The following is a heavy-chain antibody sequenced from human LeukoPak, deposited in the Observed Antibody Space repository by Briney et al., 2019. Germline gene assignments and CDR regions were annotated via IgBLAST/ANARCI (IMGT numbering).Heavy chain of an antibody. D-gene: IGHD4-23*01. CDR3: ARTTTVAPRGFDY. Sequence: GGSLRLSCAASGFTFSSYWMHWVRQAPGKGLVWVSRINSDGSSTSYADSVKGRLTISRDNAKNTLYLQMNSLRAEDTAVYYCARTTTVAPRGFDYWGQGTLVTVSS. CDR1: GFTFSSYW. CDR2: INSDGSST. J-gene: IGHJ4*02. V-gene: IGHV3-74*01.